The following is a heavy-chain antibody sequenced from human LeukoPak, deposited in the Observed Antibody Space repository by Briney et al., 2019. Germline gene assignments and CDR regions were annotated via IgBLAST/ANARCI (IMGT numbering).Heavy chain of an antibody. D-gene: IGHD6-6*01. CDR2: INPSGGST. CDR3: ARGYIAARPAYYYYMDV. V-gene: IGHV1-46*01. Sequence: GASVKVSCKASGYTFTSYGISWVRQAPGQGLEWMGIINPSGGSTSYAQKFQGRVTMTRDMSTSTVYMELSSLRSEDTAVYYCARGYIAARPAYYYYMDVWGKGTTVTVSS. CDR1: GYTFTSYG. J-gene: IGHJ6*03.